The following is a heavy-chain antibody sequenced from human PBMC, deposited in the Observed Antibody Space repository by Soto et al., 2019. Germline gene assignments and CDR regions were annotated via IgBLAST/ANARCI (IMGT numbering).Heavy chain of an antibody. V-gene: IGHV3-11*01. D-gene: IGHD3-22*01. CDR2: ISSSGSTI. J-gene: IGHJ4*02. CDR1: GFTFSDYY. CDR3: ARSHLYYDSSGYPDY. Sequence: PGGSLRLSCAASGFTFSDYYMSWIRQAPGKGLEWVSYISSSGSTIYYADSVKGRFTISRDNAKNSLYLQMNSLRAEDTAVYYGARSHLYYDSSGYPDYWGQGTLVTVSS.